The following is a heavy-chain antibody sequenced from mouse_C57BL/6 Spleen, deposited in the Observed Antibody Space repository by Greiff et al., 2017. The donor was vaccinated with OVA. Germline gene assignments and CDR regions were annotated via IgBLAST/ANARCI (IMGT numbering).Heavy chain of an antibody. CDR3: ARGYDYDEGAWFAY. CDR1: GFTFSDYG. D-gene: IGHD2-4*01. J-gene: IGHJ3*01. V-gene: IGHV5-17*01. Sequence: EVKLMESGGGLVKPGGSLKLSCAASGFTFSDYGMHWVRQAPEKGLEWVAYISSGSSTIYYADTVKGRFTISRDNAKNTLFLQMTSLRSEDTAMYYCARGYDYDEGAWFAYWGQGTLVTVSA. CDR2: ISSGSSTI.